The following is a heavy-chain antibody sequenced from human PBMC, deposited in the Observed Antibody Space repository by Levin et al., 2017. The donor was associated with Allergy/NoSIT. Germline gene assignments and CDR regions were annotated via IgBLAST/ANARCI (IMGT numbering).Heavy chain of an antibody. Sequence: SGPTLVKPPQTLTLTCTFSGFSLSTSGVGVGWIRQPPGKALEWLALIYWDDDKRYSPSLKSRLTITKDTSKNQVVLTMTNMDPVDTATYYCAHRPPGIAAAGTGDYFDYWGQGTLVTVSS. J-gene: IGHJ4*02. CDR2: IYWDDDK. D-gene: IGHD6-13*01. CDR1: GFSLSTSGVG. CDR3: AHRPPGIAAAGTGDYFDY. V-gene: IGHV2-5*02.